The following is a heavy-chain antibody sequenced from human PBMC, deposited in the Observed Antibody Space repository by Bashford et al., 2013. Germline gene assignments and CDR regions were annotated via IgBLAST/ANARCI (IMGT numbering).Heavy chain of an antibody. D-gene: IGHD3-3*01. J-gene: IGHJ4*02. Sequence: GGSLRLSCAASGFTFSSYAMSWVRQAPGKGLEWVSAISGSGGSTYYADSVKGRFTISRDNSKNTLYLQMNSLRAEDTAVYYCAKATIFGVVIIPNFDYWGQGTLVTVSS. CDR2: ISGSGGST. CDR1: GFTFSSYA. CDR3: AKATIFGVVIIPNFDY. V-gene: IGHV3-23*01.